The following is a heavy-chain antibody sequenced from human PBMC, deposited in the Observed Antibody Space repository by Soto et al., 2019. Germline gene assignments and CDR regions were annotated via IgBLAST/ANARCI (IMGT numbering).Heavy chain of an antibody. J-gene: IGHJ3*02. CDR2: ISSSGSTI. D-gene: IGHD2-15*01. CDR1: GFTFSDYY. V-gene: IGHV3-11*01. Sequence: PGGSLRLSCAASGFTFSDYYMSWIRPAPGKGLEWVSYISSSGSTIYYADSVKGRFTISRDNAKNSLYLQMNSLRAEDTAVYYCARDGSFSPRYCSGGSCYSDAFDIWGQGTMVTVSS. CDR3: ARDGSFSPRYCSGGSCYSDAFDI.